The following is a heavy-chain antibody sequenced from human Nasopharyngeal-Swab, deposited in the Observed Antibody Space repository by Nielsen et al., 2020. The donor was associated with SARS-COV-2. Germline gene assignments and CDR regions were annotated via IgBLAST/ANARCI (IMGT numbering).Heavy chain of an antibody. J-gene: IGHJ5*02. CDR3: ARALTGTSFFDP. CDR2: IYYSGST. V-gene: IGHV4-59*01. D-gene: IGHD1-20*01. Sequence: RQAPGKGLEWIGYIYYSGSTNYNPSLKSRVTISVDTSKNQFSLKLSSVTAADTAVYYCARALTGTSFFDPWGQGTLVTVSS.